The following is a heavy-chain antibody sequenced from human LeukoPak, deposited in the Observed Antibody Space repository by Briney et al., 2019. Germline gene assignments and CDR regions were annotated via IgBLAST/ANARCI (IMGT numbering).Heavy chain of an antibody. Sequence: ASVKVSCKASGYTFTGYYMHWVRQAPGQGLEWMGRINPNSGGTNYAQKFQGRVTMTRDTSIGTAYMELSRLRSDDTAVYYWARGGSYGDQARDNWFDPWGQGTLVTVSS. J-gene: IGHJ5*02. CDR3: ARGGSYGDQARDNWFDP. CDR1: GYTFTGYY. V-gene: IGHV1-2*06. CDR2: INPNSGGT. D-gene: IGHD4-17*01.